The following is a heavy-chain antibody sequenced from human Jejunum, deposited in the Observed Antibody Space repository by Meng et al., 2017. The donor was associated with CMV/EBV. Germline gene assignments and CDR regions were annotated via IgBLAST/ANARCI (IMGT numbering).Heavy chain of an antibody. CDR3: ARDQEGLNWFDP. J-gene: IGHJ5*02. Sequence: SGYTFFSYGISWVRQAPGQGLEWMGGIIPIFGTANYAQKFQGRVTITTDESTSTAYMELSSLRSEDTAVYYCARDQEGLNWFDPWGQGTLVTVSS. CDR1: GYTFFSYG. V-gene: IGHV1-69*05. CDR2: IIPIFGTA.